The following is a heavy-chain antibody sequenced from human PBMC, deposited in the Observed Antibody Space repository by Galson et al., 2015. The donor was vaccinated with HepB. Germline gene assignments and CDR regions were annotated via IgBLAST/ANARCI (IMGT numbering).Heavy chain of an antibody. V-gene: IGHV1-69*13. CDR3: ASSTPVLRFLEWDFDY. D-gene: IGHD3-3*01. CDR2: IIPIFGTA. CDR1: GGTFSSYA. J-gene: IGHJ4*02. Sequence: SVKVSCKASGGTFSSYAISWVRQAPGQGLEWMGGIIPIFGTANYAQKFQGRVTITADESTSTAYMELSSLRSEDTAVYYCASSTPVLRFLEWDFDYWGQGTLVTVSS.